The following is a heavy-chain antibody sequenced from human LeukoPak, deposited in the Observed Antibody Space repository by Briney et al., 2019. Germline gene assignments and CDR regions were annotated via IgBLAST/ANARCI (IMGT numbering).Heavy chain of an antibody. V-gene: IGHV1-69*04. CDR1: GGTFSSYA. CDR2: IIPILGIA. Sequence: ASVKVSCKASGGTFSSYAISWVRQAPGQGLEWMGRIIPILGIANYAQKFQGRVTITADKSTSTAYMELSSLRSDDTAVYYCARNVGEWLFSWFDPWGQGTLVTVSP. J-gene: IGHJ5*02. CDR3: ARNVGEWLFSWFDP. D-gene: IGHD3-3*01.